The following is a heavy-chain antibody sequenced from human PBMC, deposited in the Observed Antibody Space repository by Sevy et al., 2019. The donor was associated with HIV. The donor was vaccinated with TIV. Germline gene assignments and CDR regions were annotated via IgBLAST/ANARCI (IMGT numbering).Heavy chain of an antibody. CDR2: IYYSGST. Sequence: SETLSLTCTVSGGSVSSGGYFWSWIRQHPGKGLEWIGYIYYSGSTYYNPSLKSRVTISVYTSKNQFSLKLSSVTAADTAVYYCARDLPAARNYYGIDVWGQGTTVTVSS. CDR3: ARDLPAARNYYGIDV. J-gene: IGHJ6*02. D-gene: IGHD2-2*01. V-gene: IGHV4-31*03. CDR1: GGSVSSGGYF.